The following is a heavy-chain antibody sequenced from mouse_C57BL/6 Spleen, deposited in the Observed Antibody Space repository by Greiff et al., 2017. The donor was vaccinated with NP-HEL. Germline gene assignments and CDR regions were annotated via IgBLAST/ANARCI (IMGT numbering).Heavy chain of an antibody. D-gene: IGHD2-1*01. V-gene: IGHV1-15*01. J-gene: IGHJ2*01. CDR2: IDPETGGT. Sequence: QVQLQQSGAELVRPGASVTLSCKASGYTFTDYEMHWVKQTPVHGLEWIGAIDPETGGTAYNQKFKGKAILTADKSSSTAYMELRSLTSEDSAVYYCTRSYYGNFYFDYWGQGTTLTVSS. CDR1: GYTFTDYE. CDR3: TRSYYGNFYFDY.